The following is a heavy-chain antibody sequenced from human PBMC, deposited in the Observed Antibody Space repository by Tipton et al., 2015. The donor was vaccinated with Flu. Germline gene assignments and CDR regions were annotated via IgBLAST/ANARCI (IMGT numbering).Heavy chain of an antibody. J-gene: IGHJ4*02. CDR3: AREGDYGDYRTPFRTFDY. D-gene: IGHD4-17*01. Sequence: QSGPEVKKPGSSVKVSCKASGGTFSSYAISWVRQAPGQGLEWMGGIIPIFGTANYAQKFQGRVTITADESTSTAYMELSSLRSEDTAVYYCAREGDYGDYRTPFRTFDYWGQGTLVTVSS. V-gene: IGHV1-69*01. CDR2: IIPIFGTA. CDR1: GGTFSSYA.